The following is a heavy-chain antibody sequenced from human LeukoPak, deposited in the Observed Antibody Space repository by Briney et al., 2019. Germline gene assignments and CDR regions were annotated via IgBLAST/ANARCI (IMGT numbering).Heavy chain of an antibody. CDR2: IWYDGSNK. D-gene: IGHD5-18*01. CDR3: ARDLVDTAIGTLDY. Sequence: GGSLRLSCAASGFTFSSYGMHWVRQAPGKGLEWVAVIWYDGSNKYYADSVKGRFTTSRDNSKNTLYLQMNSLRAEDTAVYYCARDLVDTAIGTLDYWGQGTLVTVSS. J-gene: IGHJ4*02. V-gene: IGHV3-33*01. CDR1: GFTFSSYG.